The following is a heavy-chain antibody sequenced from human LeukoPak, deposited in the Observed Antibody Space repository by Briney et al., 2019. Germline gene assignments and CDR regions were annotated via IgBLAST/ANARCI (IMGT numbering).Heavy chain of an antibody. V-gene: IGHV1-69*04. J-gene: IGHJ1*01. Sequence: GASVKVSCKASGGTFSSYAISWVRQAPGQGLEWMGRIIPILGIANYAQKFQGRVTITADKSTSTAYMELSSLRSEDTAVYYCARGAHDYGGPEYFQHWGQGTLVTVSS. CDR2: IIPILGIA. D-gene: IGHD4-23*01. CDR3: ARGAHDYGGPEYFQH. CDR1: GGTFSSYA.